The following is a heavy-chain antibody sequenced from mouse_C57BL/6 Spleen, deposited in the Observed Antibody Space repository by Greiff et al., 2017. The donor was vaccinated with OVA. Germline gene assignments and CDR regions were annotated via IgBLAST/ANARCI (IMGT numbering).Heavy chain of an antibody. V-gene: IGHV1-61*01. CDR2: IYPSDSET. J-gene: IGHJ4*01. Sequence: VQLQQPGAELVRPGSSVKLSCKASGYTFTSYWMDWVKQRPGQGLEWIGNIYPSDSETHYNQKFKDKATLTVDKSSSTAYMQLSSLTSEDSAVYYCARYGYDGAMDYWGQGTSVTVSS. CDR3: ARYGYDGAMDY. CDR1: GYTFTSYW. D-gene: IGHD2-2*01.